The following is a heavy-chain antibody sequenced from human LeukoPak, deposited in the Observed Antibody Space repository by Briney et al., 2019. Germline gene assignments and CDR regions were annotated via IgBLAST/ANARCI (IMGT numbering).Heavy chain of an antibody. Sequence: PGGSLRLSCAASGFTVSQNYMSWVLQAPGRGLEWVSLIYADGATHYADSVKGRFTISRDNSKNTVYLEMDSLRPEDTAVYYCARVRAGTKAWVEFDPWGQGTLVTVSS. CDR2: IYADGAT. D-gene: IGHD3-10*01. V-gene: IGHV3-66*02. CDR1: GFTVSQNY. CDR3: ARVRAGTKAWVEFDP. J-gene: IGHJ5*02.